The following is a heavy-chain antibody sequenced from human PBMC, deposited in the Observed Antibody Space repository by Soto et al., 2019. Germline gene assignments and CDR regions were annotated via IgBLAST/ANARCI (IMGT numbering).Heavy chain of an antibody. J-gene: IGHJ4*02. D-gene: IGHD1-26*01. V-gene: IGHV3-64D*06. CDR1: GFTLSSYD. Sequence: GGSLRLSCSASGFTLSSYDMHWVRQAPGKGLEYVSGVSRKGNNIYYADSVKGRFTISRDTFKNTLFLQMTSLRAEDTAVYYCVKEEIVVVGGFDYWGQGTLVTV. CDR2: VSRKGNNI. CDR3: VKEEIVVVGGFDY.